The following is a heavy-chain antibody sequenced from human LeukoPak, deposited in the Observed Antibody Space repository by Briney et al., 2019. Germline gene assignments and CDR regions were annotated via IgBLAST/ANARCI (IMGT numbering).Heavy chain of an antibody. Sequence: SETLSLTCTVSGGSMSSYYWSWIRQPPGKGLEWIGYRFYSGSTNYNPSLKSRVTISLDTSKSQFSLKVTSVTAAETAVYYCARGVCTSSSCYAGDYGMDVWGQGTTVTVSS. J-gene: IGHJ6*02. D-gene: IGHD2-2*01. CDR2: RFYSGST. CDR1: GGSMSSYY. CDR3: ARGVCTSSSCYAGDYGMDV. V-gene: IGHV4-59*08.